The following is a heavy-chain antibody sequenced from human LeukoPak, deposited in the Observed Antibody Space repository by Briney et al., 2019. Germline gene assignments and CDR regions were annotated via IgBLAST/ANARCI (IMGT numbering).Heavy chain of an antibody. CDR3: ARGGASGPDGLDA. CDR1: GFRFTSYG. V-gene: IGHV1-18*01. J-gene: IGHJ6*02. Sequence: ASVKVSCKASGFRFTSYGFTWVRQAPGQGLEWMGWISGYNGNTNYAQNLQGGVTMTTDTSTTTVYMELRSLRPDDTAIYFCARGGASGPDGLDAWGQGTTVIVSS. CDR2: ISGYNGNT. D-gene: IGHD6-25*01.